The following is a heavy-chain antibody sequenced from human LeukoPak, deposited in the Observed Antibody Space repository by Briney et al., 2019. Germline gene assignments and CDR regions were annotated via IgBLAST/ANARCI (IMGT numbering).Heavy chain of an antibody. CDR3: ARNGQQVRYFQH. Sequence: ASVKVSCKASGYTFTSYDINWVRQATGQGLEWMGWMNPNSGNTGYAQKFQGGVNMTRNTSISTAYMELSSLRSEDTAVYYCARNGQQVRYFQHWGQGTLVTVSS. CDR1: GYTFTSYD. V-gene: IGHV1-8*02. J-gene: IGHJ1*01. D-gene: IGHD6-13*01. CDR2: MNPNSGNT.